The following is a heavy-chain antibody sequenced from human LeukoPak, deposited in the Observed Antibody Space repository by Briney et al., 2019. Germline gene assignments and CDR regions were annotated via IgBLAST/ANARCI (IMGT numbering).Heavy chain of an antibody. CDR2: IYHSGST. CDR3: ARDGYSGSDAL. CDR1: GGSISTYY. V-gene: IGHV4-59*01. Sequence: ASETLSLTCTVSGGSISTYYWSWIRQPPGKGLEWIGYIYHSGSTNYNPSLKSRITISVDTSQNQFSLKLSSVTAADTAVYYCARDGYSGSDALWGQGTLVTVSS. J-gene: IGHJ4*02. D-gene: IGHD5-12*01.